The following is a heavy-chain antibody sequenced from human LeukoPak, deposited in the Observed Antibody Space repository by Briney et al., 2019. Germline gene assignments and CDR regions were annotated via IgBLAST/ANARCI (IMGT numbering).Heavy chain of an antibody. J-gene: IGHJ4*02. Sequence: GRSLRLSCAASGFTFEDYAMHWVRQAPGKGLEWVSAISGSGGSTYYADSVKGRFTISRDNSKNTLYLQMNSLRAEDTAVYYCAKDRSLWAAAGGWDYWGQGTLVTVSS. CDR1: GFTFEDYA. V-gene: IGHV3-23*01. CDR3: AKDRSLWAAAGGWDY. CDR2: ISGSGGST. D-gene: IGHD6-13*01.